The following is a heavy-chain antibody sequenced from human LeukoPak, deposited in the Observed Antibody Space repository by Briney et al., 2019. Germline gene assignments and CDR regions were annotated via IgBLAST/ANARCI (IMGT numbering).Heavy chain of an antibody. J-gene: IGHJ6*03. D-gene: IGHD1-26*01. Sequence: ASVKVSCKASGYTFTGYFMHWVRQAPGQGLEWMGWINPNSGGTNYAQKFQGRVTMTRDTSISTAYMELSSLRSDDTAVYYCARDRGGSYYGYYYYYMDVWGKGTTVTVSS. CDR3: ARDRGGSYYGYYYYYMDV. CDR1: GYTFTGYF. CDR2: INPNSGGT. V-gene: IGHV1-2*02.